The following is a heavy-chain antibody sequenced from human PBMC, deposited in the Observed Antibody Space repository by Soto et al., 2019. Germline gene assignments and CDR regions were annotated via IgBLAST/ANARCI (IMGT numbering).Heavy chain of an antibody. J-gene: IGHJ6*02. Sequence: SETLSLPCAVYGGTFSAYNLSWIRQAPGKGLEWIGEINHSGSTNHNPSLKSRGTISVDMSKNQFSLKLSSVTAADTSVYYCAGAAWGPYYNIRRGMDVWGQGTTVTVSS. CDR2: INHSGST. CDR3: AGAAWGPYYNIRRGMDV. CDR1: GGTFSAYN. V-gene: IGHV4-34*01. D-gene: IGHD3-10*01.